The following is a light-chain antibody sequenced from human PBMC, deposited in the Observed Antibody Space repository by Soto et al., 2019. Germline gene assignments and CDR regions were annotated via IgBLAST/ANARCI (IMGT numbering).Light chain of an antibody. V-gene: IGKV1-5*03. CDR3: QQYNSFSWT. CDR1: QGVSSW. CDR2: EAS. Sequence: DIQMTQSPSTLSASVGDRVTITCRASQGVSSWVAWYQQIPGKAPKLLIYEASTLEIGVPSRFSGSGSGTEFTRAGGGGQPDDFATYYCQQYNSFSWTFGQGTKVESK. J-gene: IGKJ1*01.